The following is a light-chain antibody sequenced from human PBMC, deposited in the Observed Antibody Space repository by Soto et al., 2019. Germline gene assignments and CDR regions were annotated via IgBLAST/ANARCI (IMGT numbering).Light chain of an antibody. V-gene: IGKV3-15*01. CDR3: QQYDNWPYT. J-gene: IGKJ2*01. CDR2: GAS. CDR1: QSVSNN. Sequence: EIVMTHSPATLSVSPGERATLSCRASQSVSNNLAWYQQKPGQAPRLLIYGASTRATAIPARFSSSESGTEFTLTISSLQSEYSAVYFCQQYDNWPYTFGQGTKMEIK.